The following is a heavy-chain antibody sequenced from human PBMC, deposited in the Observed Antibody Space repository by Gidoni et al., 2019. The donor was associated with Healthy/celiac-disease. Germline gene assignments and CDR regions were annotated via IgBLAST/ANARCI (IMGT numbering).Heavy chain of an antibody. CDR1: GFTFSSYD. V-gene: IGHV3-30*01. D-gene: IGHD3-22*01. CDR2: ISYDGSNK. CDR3: ARDLTYYYDSSVPPLDY. J-gene: IGHJ4*02. Sequence: QVQLVESGGGVVQPGRSLRLSCAASGFTFSSYDMHWVRQAPGKGLEWVAVISYDGSNKYYADSVKGRFTISRDNSKNTLYLQMNSLRAEDTAVYYCARDLTYYYDSSVPPLDYWGQGTLVTVSS.